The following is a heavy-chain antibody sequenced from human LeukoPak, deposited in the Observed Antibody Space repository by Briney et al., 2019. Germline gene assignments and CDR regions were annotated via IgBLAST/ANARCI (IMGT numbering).Heavy chain of an antibody. CDR3: AREIVTTVMDY. J-gene: IGHJ4*02. CDR2: IRQDGSEK. D-gene: IGHD4-4*01. CDR1: GFTFSNYW. Sequence: GGSLRLSCAASGFTFSNYWMSWVRQAPGKGLEWVANIRQDGSEKYYVDSMRGRFTISRDNAKNSLYLQMNSLRAEDTAVYYCAREIVTTVMDYWGQGTLVTVSS. V-gene: IGHV3-7*01.